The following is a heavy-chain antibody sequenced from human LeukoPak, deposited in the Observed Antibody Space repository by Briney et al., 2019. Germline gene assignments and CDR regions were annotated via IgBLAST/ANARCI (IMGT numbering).Heavy chain of an antibody. CDR1: GGSFSGYY. CDR2: INHSGSA. V-gene: IGHV4-34*01. D-gene: IGHD4-17*01. J-gene: IGHJ4*02. CDR3: ARGQGTVTTH. Sequence: PSETLSLTCAVYGGSFSGYYWTWIRQPPGKGLEWIGEINHSGSANYNPSLKSRVTISLDTSKNQFSLKVSPVTAADTAVYYCARGQGTVTTHWGQGTLVTVSS.